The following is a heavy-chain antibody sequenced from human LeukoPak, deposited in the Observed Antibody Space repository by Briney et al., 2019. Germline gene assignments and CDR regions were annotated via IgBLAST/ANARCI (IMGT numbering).Heavy chain of an antibody. V-gene: IGHV3-74*01. D-gene: IGHD6-6*01. CDR2: IKTDGSST. J-gene: IGHJ4*02. CDR3: AGDEYSSPN. Sequence: PGGSLRLSCAASGFTFSSYWMHWVRQAPGKGLVWVSRIKTDGSSTSYADSVKGRFTISRDNAKNTLYLQMNSLRAEDTAVYYCAGDEYSSPNWGQGTLVTVSS. CDR1: GFTFSSYW.